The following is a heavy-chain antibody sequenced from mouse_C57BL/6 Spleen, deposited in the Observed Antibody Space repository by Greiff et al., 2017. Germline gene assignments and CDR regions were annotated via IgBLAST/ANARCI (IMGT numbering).Heavy chain of an antibody. CDR3: ARHEGIYDGYYGFAY. Sequence: EVMLVESGGGLVKPGGSLKLSCAASGFTFSSYTMSWVRQTPEKRLEWVATISGGGGNTYYPDSVKGRFTISRDNAKNTLYLHMSSLRSEDTALYYCARHEGIYDGYYGFAYWGQGTLVTVSA. J-gene: IGHJ3*01. CDR2: ISGGGGNT. CDR1: GFTFSSYT. D-gene: IGHD2-3*01. V-gene: IGHV5-9*01.